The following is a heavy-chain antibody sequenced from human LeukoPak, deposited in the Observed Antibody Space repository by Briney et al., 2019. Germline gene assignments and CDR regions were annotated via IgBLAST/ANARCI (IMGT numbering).Heavy chain of an antibody. CDR1: GVSNSAYY. D-gene: IGHD6-13*01. J-gene: IGHJ4*02. Sequence: PSETLSLTCSVSGVSNSAYYWSWIRQPPGKGLEWIGYINYSGRTDYNPSLKGRVTISVDTSKNQFSLKLSSVTAADTAVFYCARTISGWYYFDYWGQGALVTVSS. CDR2: INYSGRT. V-gene: IGHV4-59*08. CDR3: ARTISGWYYFDY.